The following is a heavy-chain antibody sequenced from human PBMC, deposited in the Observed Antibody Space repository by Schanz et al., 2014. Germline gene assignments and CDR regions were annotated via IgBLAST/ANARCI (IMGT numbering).Heavy chain of an antibody. J-gene: IGHJ3*02. Sequence: QVQLQESGPGLVKPSETLSLTCTVSGGSISTYYWSWIRQPAGKGLEWIGRIYYTGSTYYNPSLKSRGTKPVDTSKNQAPLKLPSATAADTAVFYCARRDNYLSAFDIWGQGTMVTVSS. V-gene: IGHV4-59*05. CDR2: IYYTGST. CDR1: GGSISTYY. D-gene: IGHD4-4*01. CDR3: ARRDNYLSAFDI.